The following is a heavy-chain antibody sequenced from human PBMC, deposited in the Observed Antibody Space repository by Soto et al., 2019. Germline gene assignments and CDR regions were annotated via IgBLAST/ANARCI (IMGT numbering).Heavy chain of an antibody. CDR1: GFTFSSYA. J-gene: IGHJ4*02. CDR3: AKDMGYSYGYWGWGFGY. D-gene: IGHD5-18*01. CDR2: ISGSGGST. V-gene: IGHV3-23*01. Sequence: EVQLLESGGGLVQPGGSLRLSCAASGFTFSSYAMSWVRQAPGKGLEWGSAISGSGGSTYYADSVKGRFTISRDNSKNTLYLQMNSLRAEDTAVYYCAKDMGYSYGYWGWGFGYWGQGTLVTVSS.